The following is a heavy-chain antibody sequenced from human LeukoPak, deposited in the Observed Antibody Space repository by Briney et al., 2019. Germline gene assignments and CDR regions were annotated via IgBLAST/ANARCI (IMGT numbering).Heavy chain of an antibody. V-gene: IGHV3-30*02. CDR2: TWYDGSNK. D-gene: IGHD6-19*01. CDR3: ARCSGWLYYFDY. Sequence: GGSLRLSCAASGFTFSSYGMYWVRQAPGKGLEWVAFTWYDGSNKYYADSVKGRFTISRDNSKNTLYLKMNSLRAEDTAVYYCARCSGWLYYFDYWGQGTLVTVSS. J-gene: IGHJ4*02. CDR1: GFTFSSYG.